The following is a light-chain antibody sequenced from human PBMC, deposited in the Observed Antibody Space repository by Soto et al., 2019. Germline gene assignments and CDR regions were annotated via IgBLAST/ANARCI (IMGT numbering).Light chain of an antibody. CDR3: QQRRTLPWT. V-gene: IGKV3-11*01. CDR1: QTVSSY. J-gene: IGKJ1*01. Sequence: EIVLTQSPATLSLSPGERATLSCRASQTVSSYLAWYQQKPGQAPRLLIYDAFNRATGIPARFSGSGSGTDFTLTISSLEPEDCASYYCQQRRTLPWTFGQGTKVEIK. CDR2: DAF.